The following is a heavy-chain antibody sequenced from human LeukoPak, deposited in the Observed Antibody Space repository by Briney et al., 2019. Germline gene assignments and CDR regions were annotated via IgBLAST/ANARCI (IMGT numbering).Heavy chain of an antibody. CDR1: GGTFISYA. D-gene: IGHD3-3*01. Sequence: SVRVSCKASGGTFISYAISWVRQAPGQGLEWMGGIIPIFGTANYAQKFQGRVTITADESTSTAYMELSSLRSEDTAVYYCASGTRTYYDFWSGQDYFDYWGQGTLVTVSS. CDR2: IIPIFGTA. J-gene: IGHJ4*02. CDR3: ASGTRTYYDFWSGQDYFDY. V-gene: IGHV1-69*13.